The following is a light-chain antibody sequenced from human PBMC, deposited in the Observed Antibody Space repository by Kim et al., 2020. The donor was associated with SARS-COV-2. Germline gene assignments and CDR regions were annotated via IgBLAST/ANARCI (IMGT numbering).Light chain of an antibody. J-gene: IGLJ3*02. CDR2: QDT. V-gene: IGLV3-1*01. Sequence: SYELTQPPSVSVSPGQTASITCSGDKLGDKYACWYQQKSGQSPVLVIYQDTMRPSGIPERFSGSNSGNTATLTISGTQAMDEADYYCQAWDSSTAVFGGGTQLTVL. CDR3: QAWDSSTAV. CDR1: KLGDKY.